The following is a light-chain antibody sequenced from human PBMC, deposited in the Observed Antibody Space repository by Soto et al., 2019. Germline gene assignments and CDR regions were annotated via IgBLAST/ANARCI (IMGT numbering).Light chain of an antibody. Sequence: DIQMTQSPSTLSASVGDRVTITFRASRSITNWLAWYQQRPGKAPILLIYKASTLASGVPSRFSGSGSGTDFTLTISSLQPEDFATYYCLQDYNYPRTFGQGTKVDIK. J-gene: IGKJ1*01. V-gene: IGKV1-5*03. CDR3: LQDYNYPRT. CDR1: RSITNW. CDR2: KAS.